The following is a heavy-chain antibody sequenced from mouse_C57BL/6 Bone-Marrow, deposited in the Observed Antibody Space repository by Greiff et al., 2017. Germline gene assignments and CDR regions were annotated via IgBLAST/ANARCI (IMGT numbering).Heavy chain of an antibody. D-gene: IGHD2-2*01. V-gene: IGHV5-9*01. J-gene: IGHJ3*01. CDR3: ARLWLRRGFAY. CDR1: GFTFSSYT. Sequence: EVQVVESGGGLVKPGGSLKLSCAASGFTFSSYTMSWVRQTPEKRLEWVATISGGGGNTYYPDSVKGRFTISRDNAKNTLYLQMSSLRSEDTALYDGARLWLRRGFAYWGQGTLVTVSA. CDR2: ISGGGGNT.